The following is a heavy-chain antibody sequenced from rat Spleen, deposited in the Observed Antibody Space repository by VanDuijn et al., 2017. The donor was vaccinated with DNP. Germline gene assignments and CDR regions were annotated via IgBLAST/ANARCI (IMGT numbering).Heavy chain of an antibody. CDR2: ISIKTHNYAT. CDR3: TVLTTEGIYY. Sequence: EVQVVESGGGLVQPKGSLKLSCAASGFDFNTYAMSWVRQAPGKGLDWVASISIKTHNYATLYADSVKERFTISRDDSQSMVYLQMNNLKTEDTALYYCTVLTTEGIYYWGQGVMVTVSS. D-gene: IGHD1-11*01. J-gene: IGHJ2*01. CDR1: GFDFNTYA. V-gene: IGHV10-4*01.